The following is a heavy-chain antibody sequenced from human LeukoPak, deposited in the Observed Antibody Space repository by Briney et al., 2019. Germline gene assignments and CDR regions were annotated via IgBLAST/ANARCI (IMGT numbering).Heavy chain of an antibody. CDR3: ARDLHYDFWSGYFFDP. J-gene: IGHJ5*02. D-gene: IGHD3-3*01. CDR2: INPSGGST. CDR1: GYTFTSYY. V-gene: IGHV1-46*01. Sequence: GASVKVSCKASGYTFTSYYMHWVRQAPGQGLEWMGIINPSGGSTSYAQKFQGRVTMTRDTSTSTVYMELSSLRSEDTAVYYCARDLHYDFWSGYFFDPWGQGTLVTVSS.